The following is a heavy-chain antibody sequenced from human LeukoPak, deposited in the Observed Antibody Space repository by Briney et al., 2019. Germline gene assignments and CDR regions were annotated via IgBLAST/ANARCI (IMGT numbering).Heavy chain of an antibody. J-gene: IGHJ4*02. CDR3: ARTHDSSGSRLDY. Sequence: GGSLRLSCAASGFTVSSNYMSWVRQAPGKGLEWVSIIYSGGSTYYADSVKGRFTISRDISKNTLYLQMNSLRAEDTAVYHCARTHDSSGSRLDYWGQGTLVSVSP. CDR1: GFTVSSNY. CDR2: IYSGGST. D-gene: IGHD3-22*01. V-gene: IGHV3-53*01.